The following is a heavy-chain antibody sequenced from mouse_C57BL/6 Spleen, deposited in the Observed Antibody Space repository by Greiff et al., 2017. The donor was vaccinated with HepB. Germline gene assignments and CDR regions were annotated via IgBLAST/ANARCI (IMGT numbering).Heavy chain of an antibody. V-gene: IGHV7-3*01. CDR2: IRNKANGYTT. CDR1: GFTFTDYY. D-gene: IGHD2-12*01. CDR3: ARYECYYYDIEY. Sequence: EVQLLESGGGLVQPGGSLSFSCAASGFTFTDYYMSWVRQPPGQALEWLGFIRNKANGYTTEYSESVKGRFTISRDNSQSILYLQMNAGRAEDSDTYYCARYECYYYDIEYWCKRTTDTVSS. J-gene: IGHJ4*01.